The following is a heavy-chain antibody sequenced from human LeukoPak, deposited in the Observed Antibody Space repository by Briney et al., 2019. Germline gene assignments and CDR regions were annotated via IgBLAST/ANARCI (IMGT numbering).Heavy chain of an antibody. CDR1: GFTFSSYW. V-gene: IGHV3-7*01. D-gene: IGHD3-3*01. CDR2: IKQDGSEK. CDR3: AKTSSEYYDFWSLDY. J-gene: IGHJ4*02. Sequence: HPGGSLRLSCAASGFTFSSYWMSWVRQAPGKGLEWVANIKQDGSEKYYVDSVKGRFTISRDNSKNTLYLQMNSLRAEDTAVYCCAKTSSEYYDFWSLDYWGQGTLVTVSS.